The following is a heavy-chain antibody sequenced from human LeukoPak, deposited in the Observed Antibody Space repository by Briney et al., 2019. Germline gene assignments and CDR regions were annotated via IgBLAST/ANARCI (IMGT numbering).Heavy chain of an antibody. V-gene: IGHV3-11*01. CDR1: GFTFNDYS. CDR2: SLGHTNRM. D-gene: IGHD4-23*01. Sequence: GGSLRLAWAAAGFTFNDYSMSWIRQAAGKGLECVSYSLGHTNRMYYAASVKGRFTICSDNAKKSLYLTLNRLRAEDTAVYGRVRWDSAASHFYYFDYWGQGTLVIVSS. CDR3: VRWDSAASHFYYFDY. J-gene: IGHJ4*02.